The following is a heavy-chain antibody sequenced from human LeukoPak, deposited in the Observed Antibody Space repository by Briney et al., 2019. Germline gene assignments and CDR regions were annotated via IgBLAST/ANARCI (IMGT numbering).Heavy chain of an antibody. D-gene: IGHD5-18*01. Sequence: PGRSLRLSCAASGFTFSSYAMHWVRQAPGKGLEWVAVISYDGSNKYYADSVKGRFTISRDNSKNTLYLQMNSLRAEDTAVYYCARALWIQLDDAVDIWGQGTMVTVSS. CDR1: GFTFSSYA. V-gene: IGHV3-30-3*01. J-gene: IGHJ3*02. CDR3: ARALWIQLDDAVDI. CDR2: ISYDGSNK.